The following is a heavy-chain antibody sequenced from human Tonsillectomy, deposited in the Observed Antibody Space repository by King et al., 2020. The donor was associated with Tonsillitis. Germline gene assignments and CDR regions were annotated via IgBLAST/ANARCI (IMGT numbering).Heavy chain of an antibody. V-gene: IGHV3-21*01. D-gene: IGHD3-22*01. CDR2: ISSNSNYI. CDR3: AKNKGADYYDSSRGAFDI. CDR1: GFTFRNDD. Sequence: VQLVESGGGLVKPGGSLRLSCTNSGFTFRNDDMNWVRQAPGKGLEWVSSISSNSNYIYYADSVKDRFTISRNNARNSQPLRMSSLRVEETAVYYWAKNKGADYYDSSRGAFDIWGQGTMVTVSS. J-gene: IGHJ3*02.